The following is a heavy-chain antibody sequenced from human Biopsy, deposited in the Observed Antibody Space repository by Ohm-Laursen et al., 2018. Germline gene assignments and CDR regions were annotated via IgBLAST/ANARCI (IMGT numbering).Heavy chain of an antibody. CDR3: VRLNRRGNIIFFDY. V-gene: IGHV4-59*08. Sequence: SETLSLTCTVSGGSITADFWTWIRQTPGERLEWIGYRFHSGSPMYNPSLKSRVTISVDTSKSQFSLTLTSVTAAETAVYYCVRLNRRGNIIFFDYWGRGTLVTVSS. J-gene: IGHJ4*02. CDR1: GGSITADF. CDR2: RFHSGSP. D-gene: IGHD3/OR15-3a*01.